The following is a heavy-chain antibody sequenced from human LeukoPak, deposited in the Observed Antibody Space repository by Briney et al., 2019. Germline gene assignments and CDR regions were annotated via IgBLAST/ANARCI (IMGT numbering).Heavy chain of an antibody. CDR3: ARAVLWFGELLSGYYYMDV. V-gene: IGHV4-34*01. CDR2: INHSGST. Sequence: SETLSLTCAVYGGSFSGYYWGWIRQPPGKGLKWIGEINHSGSTNYNPSLKSRATISVDTSKHQFSLKLSSVTAADTAVYYCARAVLWFGELLSGYYYMDVWGKGTTVSVSS. D-gene: IGHD3-10*01. CDR1: GGSFSGYY. J-gene: IGHJ6*03.